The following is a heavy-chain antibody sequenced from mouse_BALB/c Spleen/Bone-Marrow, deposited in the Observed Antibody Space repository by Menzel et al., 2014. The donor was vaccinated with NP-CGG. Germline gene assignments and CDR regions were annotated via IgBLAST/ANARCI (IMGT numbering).Heavy chain of an antibody. Sequence: DVKLVESGPGLVKPSQSLSLTCTVTGYSIXSDYAWNWIRQFPGSKLEWMGYISYSGSTSYNPSLKSRISITRDTSKNQFFLQLNSVTTEDTATYYCARGGRYGSYAMDYWGQGTSVTVSS. CDR3: ARGGRYGSYAMDY. CDR2: ISYSGST. J-gene: IGHJ4*01. D-gene: IGHD2-14*01. V-gene: IGHV3-2*02. CDR1: GYSIXSDYA.